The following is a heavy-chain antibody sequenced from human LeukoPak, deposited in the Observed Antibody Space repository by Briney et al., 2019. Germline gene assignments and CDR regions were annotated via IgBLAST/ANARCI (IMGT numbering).Heavy chain of an antibody. D-gene: IGHD3-3*01. CDR1: GFTFSSYG. Sequence: GGSLRLSCAASGFTFSSYGMNWVRQAPGKGLEWVSYISSSSSTIYFADSVKGRFTISRDNAKNSLYLQMNSLRDEDTAVYYCARGGSLRFLEFSRMDVWGQGTTVTVSS. CDR3: ARGGSLRFLEFSRMDV. CDR2: ISSSSSTI. V-gene: IGHV3-48*02. J-gene: IGHJ6*02.